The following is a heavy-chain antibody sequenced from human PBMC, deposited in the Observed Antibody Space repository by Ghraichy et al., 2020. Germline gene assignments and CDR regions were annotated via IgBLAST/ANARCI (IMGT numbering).Heavy chain of an antibody. J-gene: IGHJ6*02. V-gene: IGHV4-59*01. CDR2: IYYSGST. CDR3: ARMDYHPLLVRSNYGMDV. Sequence: SETLSLTCTVSGGSISSYYWSWIRQPPGKGLEWIGYIYYSGSTNYNPSLKSRVTITVDTSKNQFSLKLSSVTAADTAVYYCARMDYHPLLVRSNYGMDVWGQGTTVTVSS. CDR1: GGSISSYY. D-gene: IGHD6-6*01.